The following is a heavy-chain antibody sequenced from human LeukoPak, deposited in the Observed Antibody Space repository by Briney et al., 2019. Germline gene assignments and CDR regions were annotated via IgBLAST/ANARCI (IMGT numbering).Heavy chain of an antibody. CDR2: ISGSGDST. J-gene: IGHJ4*02. Sequence: GGSLRLSCAASGFTFSSYAMSWVRQAPGKGLEWVSAISGSGDSTYYADSVKGRFTISRDNSKNTLYLQMNSLRAEDTAVYYCAKPYYRGVDHFDYWGQGTLVTVSS. D-gene: IGHD3-3*01. CDR3: AKPYYRGVDHFDY. CDR1: GFTFSSYA. V-gene: IGHV3-23*01.